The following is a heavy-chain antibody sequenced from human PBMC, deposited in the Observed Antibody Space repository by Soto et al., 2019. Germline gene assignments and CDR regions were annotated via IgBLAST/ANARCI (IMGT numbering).Heavy chain of an antibody. CDR2: TSAYNGNS. J-gene: IGHJ6*02. D-gene: IGHD2-2*01. V-gene: IGHV1-18*01. CDR1: GYTFTSYG. Sequence: GASVKVSCKASGYTFTSYGISWVRQAPGQGLEWVGWTSAYNGNSNYAQKYHGRVTMTTDTSTSTAYMEMSSLRSDDTAVYYCARIADCSTTSCSFPPRFHIRGYYYYYGLDVWG. CDR3: ARIADCSTTSCSFPPRFHIRGYYYYYGLDV.